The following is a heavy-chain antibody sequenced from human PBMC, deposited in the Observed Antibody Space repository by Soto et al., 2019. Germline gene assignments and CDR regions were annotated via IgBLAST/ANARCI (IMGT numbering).Heavy chain of an antibody. D-gene: IGHD2-15*01. J-gene: IGHJ4*02. V-gene: IGHV3-23*01. CDR1: GLSSRSHA. CDR3: AKGTAPWCSGVSCYPFDR. CDR2: ISGGGYTA. Sequence: EVQLLESGGGLVRPGGSLRISCVVSGLSSRSHAMYWVRQAPGRGLEWVAGISGGGYTAYYPDSVRGRFTISRDNSKNTVYLQMDSLRVEDTAVYYCAKGTAPWCSGVSCYPFDRWGQGTLVTVSS.